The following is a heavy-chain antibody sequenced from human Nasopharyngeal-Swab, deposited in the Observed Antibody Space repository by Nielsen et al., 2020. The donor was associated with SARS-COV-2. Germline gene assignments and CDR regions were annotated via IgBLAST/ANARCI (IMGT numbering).Heavy chain of an antibody. D-gene: IGHD3-3*01. J-gene: IGHJ4*02. Sequence: ESLKISCSASGFTFSSYAMHWVRQAPGKGLEYVSAISSNGGSTYYADSVKGRFTISRDNSKNTLYLQMSSLRAEDTAVYYCVKGPDYDFWSGYYTGIIGYWGQGTLVTVSS. CDR3: VKGPDYDFWSGYYTGIIGY. V-gene: IGHV3-64D*08. CDR1: GFTFSSYA. CDR2: ISSNGGST.